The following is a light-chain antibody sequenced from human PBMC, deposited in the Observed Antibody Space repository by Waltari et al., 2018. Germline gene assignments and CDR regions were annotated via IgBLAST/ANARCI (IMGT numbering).Light chain of an antibody. V-gene: IGKV1-5*03. CDR3: QQYSSNPWT. J-gene: IGKJ1*01. Sequence: DLQMTQSPSTLSASVGDAVTITCRASQSISSWLAWYQHKPGKAPKLLIYKASSLQSGVPSRFSGSGSGTEFTLTISSLQPDDLATYYCQQYSSNPWTFGQGTKVEIK. CDR1: QSISSW. CDR2: KAS.